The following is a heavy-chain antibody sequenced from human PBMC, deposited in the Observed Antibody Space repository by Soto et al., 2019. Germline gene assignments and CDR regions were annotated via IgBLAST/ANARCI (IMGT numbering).Heavy chain of an antibody. Sequence: SETLSLTCAVSGGSISSSNWWSWVRQPPGKGLEWIGEIYHSGSTNYNPSLKSRVTISVDKSKNQFSLKLSSVTAADTAVYYCARVYLTRYSSGYYYGTDVWGQGTTVTAP. J-gene: IGHJ6*02. CDR1: GGSISSSNW. V-gene: IGHV4-4*02. D-gene: IGHD6-19*01. CDR2: IYHSGST. CDR3: ARVYLTRYSSGYYYGTDV.